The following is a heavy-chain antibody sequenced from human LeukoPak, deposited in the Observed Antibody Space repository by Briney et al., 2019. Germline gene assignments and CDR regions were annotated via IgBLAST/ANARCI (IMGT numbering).Heavy chain of an antibody. CDR1: GGSFSGYY. J-gene: IGHJ5*02. CDR3: ARDLYCSSTTCYHLFDP. CDR2: INHSGST. Sequence: SETLSLTCAVYGGSFSGYYWSWIRQPPGKGLEWIGEINHSGSTNYNPSLKSRVTISVDTSKNQVSLKLNSVTAADTAVYYCARDLYCSSTTCYHLFDPWGQGTLVTVSS. D-gene: IGHD2-2*01. V-gene: IGHV4-34*01.